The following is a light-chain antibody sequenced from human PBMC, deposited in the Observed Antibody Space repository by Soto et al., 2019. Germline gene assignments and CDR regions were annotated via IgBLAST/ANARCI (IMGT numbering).Light chain of an antibody. J-gene: IGLJ3*02. V-gene: IGLV4-69*01. Sequence: QPVLTQSPSASASLGASVKLTCTLSSGHSSYTIVWHQQQPDKGPRFLMNLDSDGSHYKGDGIPDRFSGSSSGTERYLTISSLQSEDEADYYCQTWATGPDWVFGGGTKLTVL. CDR1: SGHSSYT. CDR3: QTWATGPDWV. CDR2: LDSDGSH.